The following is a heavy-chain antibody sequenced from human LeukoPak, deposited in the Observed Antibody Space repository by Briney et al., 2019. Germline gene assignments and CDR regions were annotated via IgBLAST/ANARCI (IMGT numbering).Heavy chain of an antibody. D-gene: IGHD1-7*01. J-gene: IGHJ4*02. CDR1: GGSISSYY. V-gene: IGHV4-59*01. Sequence: SETLSLTCTVSGGSISSYYWSWIRQPPGKGLEWIGYIYYSGSTNYNPSLKSRVTISVDTSKNQFSLKLSSVTAADTAVYYCARATVGQTGTTGGDFDYWGQGTLVTVSS. CDR2: IYYSGST. CDR3: ARATVGQTGTTGGDFDY.